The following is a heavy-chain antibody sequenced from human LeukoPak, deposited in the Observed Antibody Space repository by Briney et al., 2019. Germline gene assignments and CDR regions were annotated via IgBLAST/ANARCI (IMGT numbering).Heavy chain of an antibody. CDR1: GGTFSSYA. CDR2: IIPIFGTA. Sequence: SVKVSCTASGGTFSSYAISWVRQAPGQGLEWMGGIIPIFGTANYAQKFQGRVTITTDESTSTAYMELSSLRSEDTAVYYCARGPLMPDYYYYYYMDVWGKGTTVTVSS. CDR3: ARGPLMPDYYYYYYMDV. D-gene: IGHD2-2*01. J-gene: IGHJ6*03. V-gene: IGHV1-69*05.